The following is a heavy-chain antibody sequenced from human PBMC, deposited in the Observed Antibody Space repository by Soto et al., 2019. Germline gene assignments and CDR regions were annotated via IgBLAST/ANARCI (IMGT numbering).Heavy chain of an antibody. CDR2: IVVGSGNT. CDR3: AAYCGGDCYSLRDYFDY. CDR1: GFTFTSSA. V-gene: IGHV1-58*01. J-gene: IGHJ4*02. D-gene: IGHD2-21*02. Sequence: GASVKVSCKASGFTFTSSAVQWVRQARGQRLEWIGWIVVGSGNTNYAQKFQERVTITRDMSTSTAYMELSSLRSEDTAVYYCAAYCGGDCYSLRDYFDYWGQGTLVTVSS.